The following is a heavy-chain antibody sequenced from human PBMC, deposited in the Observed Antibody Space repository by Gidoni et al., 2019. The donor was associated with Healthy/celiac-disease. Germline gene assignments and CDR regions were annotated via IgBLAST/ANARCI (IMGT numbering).Heavy chain of an antibody. J-gene: IGHJ4*02. CDR3: ARGGVRGDYVWYFDY. V-gene: IGHV1-2*02. CDR2: INPNSGGT. CDR1: GYTFTGYY. D-gene: IGHD3-16*01. Sequence: QVQLVQSGAEVKKPGASVKVSCKASGYTFTGYYMHWVRQAPGQGLEWMGWINPNSGGTNYAQKFQGRVTMTRDTSISTAYMELSRLSSDDTAVYYCARGGVRGDYVWYFDYWGQGTLVTVSS.